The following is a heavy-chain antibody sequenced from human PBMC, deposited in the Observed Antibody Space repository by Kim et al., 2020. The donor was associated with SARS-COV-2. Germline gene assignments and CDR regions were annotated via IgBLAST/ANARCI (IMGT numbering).Heavy chain of an antibody. J-gene: IGHJ6*02. V-gene: IGHV3-23*01. CDR2: ISGSGGST. CDR1: GFTFSSYA. D-gene: IGHD1-26*01. Sequence: GGSLRLSCAASGFTFSSYAMSWVRQAPGKGLEWVSAISGSGGSTYYADSVKGRFTISRDNSKNTLYLQMNSLRAEDTAVYYCAKRVEMGVVLWVGYGMDVWGQGTTVTVSS. CDR3: AKRVEMGVVLWVGYGMDV.